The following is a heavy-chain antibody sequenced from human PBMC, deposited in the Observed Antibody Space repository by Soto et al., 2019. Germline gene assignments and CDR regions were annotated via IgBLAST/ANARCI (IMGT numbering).Heavy chain of an antibody. CDR3: DGWFDP. V-gene: IGHV4-34*01. CDR1: GGSFSGYY. CDR2: IDHSGYT. Sequence: SETLSLTCAVYGGSFSGYYWNWIRQPPGKGLEWIGEIDHSGYTNYNPSLKSRVTISVDTSKNQFSLRLTSVTAADTAVYYCDGWFDPWGQGTLVTVSS. J-gene: IGHJ5*02.